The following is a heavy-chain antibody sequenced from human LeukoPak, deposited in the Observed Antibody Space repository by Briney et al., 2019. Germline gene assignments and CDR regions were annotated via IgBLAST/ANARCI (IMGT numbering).Heavy chain of an antibody. J-gene: IGHJ5*02. CDR2: INHSGST. D-gene: IGHD6-19*01. CDR1: GGSFSGYY. CDR3: ARAGRLHSSGWRKNWFDP. V-gene: IGHV4-34*01. Sequence: SETLSLTRAVYGGSFSGYYWSWIRQPPGKGLEWIGEINHSGSTNYNPSLKSRVTISVDTSKNQFSLKLSSVTAADTAVYYCARAGRLHSSGWRKNWFDPWGQGTLVTVSS.